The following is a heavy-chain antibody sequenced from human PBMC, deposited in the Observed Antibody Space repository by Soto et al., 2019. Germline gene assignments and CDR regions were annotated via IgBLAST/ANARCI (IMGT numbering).Heavy chain of an antibody. V-gene: IGHV7-4-1*01. CDR2: INTNTGNP. J-gene: IGHJ3*02. D-gene: IGHD6-13*01. Sequence: ASVKVSCKASGYTFTSYAMNWVRQAPGQGFEWMGWINTNTGNPTYAQGFTGRFVFSLDTSVSTAYLQICSLKAEDTAVCYCAGLDPGIAAAGSRAFDIWGQGTMVTVSS. CDR3: AGLDPGIAAAGSRAFDI. CDR1: GYTFTSYA.